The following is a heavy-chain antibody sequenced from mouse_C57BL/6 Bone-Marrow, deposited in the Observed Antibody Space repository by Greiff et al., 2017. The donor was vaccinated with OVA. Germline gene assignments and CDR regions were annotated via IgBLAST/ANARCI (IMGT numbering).Heavy chain of an antibody. Sequence: EVKLMESGPGLVKPSPSLSLTCSVTGYSITSGYYWNWIRQFPGNKLEWMGYIRYDGSNNYNPSLKNRISITRDTSKNPFFLKLNSVTTEDTATYYCARDYYYGSSCPWFAYWGQGTLVTVSA. J-gene: IGHJ3*01. CDR2: IRYDGSN. CDR1: GYSITSGYY. CDR3: ARDYYYGSSCPWFAY. V-gene: IGHV3-6*01. D-gene: IGHD1-1*01.